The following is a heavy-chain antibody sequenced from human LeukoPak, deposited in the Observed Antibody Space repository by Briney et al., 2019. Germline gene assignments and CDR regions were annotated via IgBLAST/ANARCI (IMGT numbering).Heavy chain of an antibody. V-gene: IGHV3-7*05. CDR1: RFTFSNYW. Sequence: GGSLRLSCAASRFTFSNYWMSWVRQAPGKGLEWVANIKQDGAEKNYVDSVKGRFTISRDNAKNSLYLQMNSVRAEDTAVYYCAKDRGLVGATPSNFDYWGQGTLVTVSS. CDR3: AKDRGLVGATPSNFDY. J-gene: IGHJ4*02. D-gene: IGHD1-26*01. CDR2: IKQDGAEK.